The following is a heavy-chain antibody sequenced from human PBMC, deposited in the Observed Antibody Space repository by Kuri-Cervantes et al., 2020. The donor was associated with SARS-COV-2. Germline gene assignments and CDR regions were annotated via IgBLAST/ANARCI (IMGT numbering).Heavy chain of an antibody. D-gene: IGHD3-3*01. J-gene: IGHJ4*02. CDR3: ARDTITIFGVVTLFDY. Sequence: GESLKISCAASGFTFSSYWMSWVRQAPGKGLEWVANIKQDGSEKYYVDSVKGRFTISRDNAKNSLYLQMNSLRAEDTAVYYCARDTITIFGVVTLFDYWGQGTLVTVSS. CDR2: IKQDGSEK. CDR1: GFTFSSYW. V-gene: IGHV3-7*01.